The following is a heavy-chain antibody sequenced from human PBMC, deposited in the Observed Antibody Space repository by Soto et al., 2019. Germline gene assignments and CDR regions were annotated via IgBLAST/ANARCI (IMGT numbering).Heavy chain of an antibody. D-gene: IGHD5-18*01. CDR2: IYPSDSDT. CDR3: ARRAVDTAMATDTFDR. J-gene: IGHJ3*02. Sequence: ESLKISCKGSGYRYSSYWIGWVRQMPGKGLECMGIIYPSDSDTRYSPSFQGQVTISADKSNSTAYLQWSSLKASDTAMYFCARRAVDTAMATDTFDRWGKATMATV. V-gene: IGHV5-51*01. CDR1: GYRYSSYW.